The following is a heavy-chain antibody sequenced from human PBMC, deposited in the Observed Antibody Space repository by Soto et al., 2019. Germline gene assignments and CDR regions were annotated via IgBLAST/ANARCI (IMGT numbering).Heavy chain of an antibody. Sequence: SVKVSCKASGGTFSSYAISWVRQAPGQGLEWLGGIFPIFGTANYAQKFQGRVTITADESTSTAYMELSSLRSEDTAVYYCARNIVVVPAAIVHWFDPWGQGTLVTVSS. V-gene: IGHV1-69*13. CDR3: ARNIVVVPAAIVHWFDP. CDR2: IFPIFGTA. CDR1: GGTFSSYA. J-gene: IGHJ5*02. D-gene: IGHD2-2*01.